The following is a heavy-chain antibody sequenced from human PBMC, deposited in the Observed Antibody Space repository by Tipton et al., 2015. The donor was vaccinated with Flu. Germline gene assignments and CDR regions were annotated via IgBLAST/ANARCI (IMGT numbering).Heavy chain of an antibody. J-gene: IGHJ6*02. CDR2: IYYYGNT. CDR3: ARRGGGYQYLYGMGV. V-gene: IGHV4-39*01. D-gene: IGHD2-2*01. CDR1: RDSIVDSSYY. Sequence: TLSLTCTVSRDSIVDSSYYWDWIRQPPGKGLEWIGSIYYYGNTYYNPSLKSRVTISVDTSKNQFSLKLSSVTAADTAVYYCARRGGGYQYLYGMGVWGQGTTVTVSS.